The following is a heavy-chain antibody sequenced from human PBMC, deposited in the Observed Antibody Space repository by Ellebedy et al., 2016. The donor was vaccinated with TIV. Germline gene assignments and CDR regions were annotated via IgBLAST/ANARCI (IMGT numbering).Heavy chain of an antibody. CDR1: GHIFTTYG. Sequence: ASVQVSCXASGHIFTTYGIHWVRQAPGQRPEWMGWINTGNGNTKYSQKFQGRITITRDTSATTAYMELSGLMSEDTAVYYCATREWQDPMDVWGQGTTVTVSS. CDR2: INTGNGNT. CDR3: ATREWQDPMDV. D-gene: IGHD3-3*01. J-gene: IGHJ6*02. V-gene: IGHV1-3*04.